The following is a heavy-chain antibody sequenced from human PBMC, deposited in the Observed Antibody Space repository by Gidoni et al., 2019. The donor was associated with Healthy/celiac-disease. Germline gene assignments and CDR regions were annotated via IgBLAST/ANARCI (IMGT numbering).Heavy chain of an antibody. D-gene: IGHD3-3*01. J-gene: IGHJ6*02. V-gene: IGHV4-34*10. Sequence: RQPPGKGLEWIGEIHHSGSTYYNPSLKSRITMSVDTSKNQFYLKLSSVTAADTAVYYCARGRWVGVVMGRRYYGMDVWGQGTTVTVSS. CDR3: ARGRWVGVVMGRRYYGMDV. CDR2: IHHSGST.